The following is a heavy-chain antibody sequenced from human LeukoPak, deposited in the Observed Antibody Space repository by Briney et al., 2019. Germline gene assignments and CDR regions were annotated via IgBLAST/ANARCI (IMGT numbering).Heavy chain of an antibody. D-gene: IGHD3-16*02. CDR2: INHSGST. V-gene: IGHV4-34*01. Sequence: SETLSLTCAVYGGSFSGYYWSWIRQPPGKGLEWIGEINHSGSTNYNPSLKSRVTISVDTSKNQFSLKLSSVTAADTAVYYCARRLHDTLDYVWGSYRNKGAFDIWDQGTMVTVSS. CDR3: ARRLHDTLDYVWGSYRNKGAFDI. J-gene: IGHJ3*02. CDR1: GGSFSGYY.